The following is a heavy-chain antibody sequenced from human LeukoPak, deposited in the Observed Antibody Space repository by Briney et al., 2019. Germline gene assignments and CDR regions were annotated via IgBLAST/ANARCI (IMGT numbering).Heavy chain of an antibody. CDR1: GGSISSGSYY. V-gene: IGHV4-61*02. CDR3: ARVSGCCLDY. CDR2: IYTSGST. Sequence: PSQTLSLTCTVSGGSISSGSYYWSWIRQPAGKGLEWIGRIYTSGSTNYNPSLKSRVTISVDTSKNQFSLKLSSVTAADTAVYYCARVSGCCLDYWGQGTLVTVSS. J-gene: IGHJ4*02. D-gene: IGHD1-26*01.